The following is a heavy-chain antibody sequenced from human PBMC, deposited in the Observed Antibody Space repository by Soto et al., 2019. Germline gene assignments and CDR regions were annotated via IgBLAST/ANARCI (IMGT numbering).Heavy chain of an antibody. CDR2: ISPYNGKT. D-gene: IGHD6-13*01. V-gene: IGHV1-18*01. CDR1: GGTFSSYA. Sequence: ASVKVSCKASGGTFSSYAIIWVRQAPGQGLEWMGWISPYNGKTNYAQKLQGRVTMTTDTSTSTAYMELRSLRSDDTAVYYCARQPRGYYYYYYMDVWGKGTTVTVSS. J-gene: IGHJ6*03. CDR3: ARQPRGYYYYYYMDV.